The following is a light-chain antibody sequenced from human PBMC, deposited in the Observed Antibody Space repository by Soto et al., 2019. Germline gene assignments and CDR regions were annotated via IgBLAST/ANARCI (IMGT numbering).Light chain of an antibody. V-gene: IGKV1-6*01. Sequence: AIQMNKSPSSLSAYVGDRVTITCRASQNIRSYLGWYQHKPGKAPKLLIYAASSLQSGVPSRFSGSRSGTDFTLTISSLQPDDLATYYCLQDYNYPFTFGHGTKVDI. CDR1: QNIRSY. J-gene: IGKJ3*01. CDR2: AAS. CDR3: LQDYNYPFT.